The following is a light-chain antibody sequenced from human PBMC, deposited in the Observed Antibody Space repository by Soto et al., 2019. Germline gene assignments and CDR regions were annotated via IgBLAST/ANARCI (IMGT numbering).Light chain of an antibody. Sequence: EIGMTQSPATLSVSPGERATLSCRASQSVSTNLAWYQQKPGQAPRLLIYHTSTRATGIPARFRGSGSGTDFTLTISSLQSEDFAVYYCQQYNQWPPWTFGQGTKVDIK. CDR2: HTS. J-gene: IGKJ1*01. V-gene: IGKV3-15*01. CDR3: QQYNQWPPWT. CDR1: QSVSTN.